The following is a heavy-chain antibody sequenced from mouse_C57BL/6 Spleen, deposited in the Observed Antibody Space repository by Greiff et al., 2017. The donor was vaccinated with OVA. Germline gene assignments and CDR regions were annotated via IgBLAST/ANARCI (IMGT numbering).Heavy chain of an antibody. Sequence: EVTLMESGGGLVKPGGSLKLSCAASGFTFSDYGMHWVRQAPEKGLEWVAYISSGSSTIYYADTVKGRFTISRDNAKHTLFLQMTSLRSEDTAMYYCARWYFDVWGTGTTVTVSS. CDR3: ARWYFDV. CDR1: GFTFSDYG. CDR2: ISSGSSTI. J-gene: IGHJ1*03. V-gene: IGHV5-17*01.